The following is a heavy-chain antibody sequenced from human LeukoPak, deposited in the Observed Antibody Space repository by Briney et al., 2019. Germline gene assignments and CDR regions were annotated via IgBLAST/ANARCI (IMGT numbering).Heavy chain of an antibody. Sequence: SVKVSCKASGGTFSSYTISWVRQAPGQGLEWMGGIIPIFGTANYAQKFQGRVTITADESTSTAYMELSSLRSEDTAVYYCAMDPRYCSSTSCFTYYYYYMDVWGKGTTVTVSS. D-gene: IGHD2-2*02. CDR1: GGTFSSYT. J-gene: IGHJ6*03. CDR3: AMDPRYCSSTSCFTYYYYYMDV. V-gene: IGHV1-69*01. CDR2: IIPIFGTA.